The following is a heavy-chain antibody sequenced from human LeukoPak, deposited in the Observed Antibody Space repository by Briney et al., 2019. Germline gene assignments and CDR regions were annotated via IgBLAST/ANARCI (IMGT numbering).Heavy chain of an antibody. Sequence: SETLSLTCAVYGGSFSGYYWSWIRQPPGKGLEWIGEINHSGSTNYNPSLKSRVTISVDTSKNQFSLKLSSVTAADTAVYYCARCRNWNYGDFDYWGQGTLVTVSS. J-gene: IGHJ4*02. CDR1: GGSFSGYY. CDR3: ARCRNWNYGDFDY. D-gene: IGHD1-7*01. CDR2: INHSGST. V-gene: IGHV4-34*01.